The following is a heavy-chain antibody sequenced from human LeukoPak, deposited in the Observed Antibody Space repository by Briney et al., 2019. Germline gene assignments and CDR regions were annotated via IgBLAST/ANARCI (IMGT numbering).Heavy chain of an antibody. J-gene: IGHJ4*02. CDR3: AKSRYEVTYISPFDY. Sequence: GGSLRLSCAASGFTFSSYAMSWVRQAPGKGLEWVSAISGSGGSTYYADSVKGRFTISRDNSKNTLYLQMNSLRAEDTAVYYCAKSRYEVTYISPFDYWGQGNLVTVSS. V-gene: IGHV3-23*01. CDR2: ISGSGGST. D-gene: IGHD3-3*01. CDR1: GFTFSSYA.